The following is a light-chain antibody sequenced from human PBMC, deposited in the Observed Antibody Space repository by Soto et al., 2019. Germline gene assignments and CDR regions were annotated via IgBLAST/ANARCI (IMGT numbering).Light chain of an antibody. J-gene: IGKJ3*01. CDR2: AAS. Sequence: EIVVTQSPGILSVSPGDRATLSCRASQSVSTNLTWYQQKPGQARTLLIYAASTKATGIPPRFTGSGSGTDFALTISRLQSEDFAVCYCQEYRKRPLFPFGPGPRVDI. CDR3: QEYRKRPLFP. V-gene: IGKV3-15*01. CDR1: QSVSTN.